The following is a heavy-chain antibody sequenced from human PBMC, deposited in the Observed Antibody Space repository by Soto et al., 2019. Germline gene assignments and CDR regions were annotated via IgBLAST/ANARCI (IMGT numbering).Heavy chain of an antibody. CDR3: SSSEHSAVQH. V-gene: IGHV3-7*03. CDR2: IQEDGGVK. D-gene: IGHD6-13*01. CDR1: GFSISYYW. Sequence: EVQLVESGGGLVQPGGSLRLSCTASVSGFSISYYWMSWVRQAPGKGLEWVAHIQEDGGVKLYADSVEGRFTISRDNAKNTLCLEMDSLRVEDTAVYFCSSSEHSAVQHWGPGTLVTVSS. J-gene: IGHJ4*02.